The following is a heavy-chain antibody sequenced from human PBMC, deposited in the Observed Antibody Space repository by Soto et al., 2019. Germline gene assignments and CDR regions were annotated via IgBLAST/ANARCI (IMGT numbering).Heavy chain of an antibody. J-gene: IGHJ2*01. V-gene: IGHV4-31*03. Sequence: QAQLQESGPGLVKPSQPLSLTCPGSGGSISSGGYYWSWLRQHPGKGLVWIGYINYSGSTYYNPSIKSRVTISADTSKNQLSLKLSSVTAADTAVYYGAISGTSEYFDLWGRGTLVTVSS. CDR2: INYSGST. CDR1: GGSISSGGYY. CDR3: AISGTSEYFDL. D-gene: IGHD3-10*01.